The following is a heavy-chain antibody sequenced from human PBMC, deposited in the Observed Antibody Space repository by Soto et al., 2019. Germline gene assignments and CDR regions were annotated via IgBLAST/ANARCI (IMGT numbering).Heavy chain of an antibody. V-gene: IGHV4-39*01. CDR1: GGSLSSSSYY. CDR2: IFYSGST. D-gene: IGHD3-3*01. J-gene: IGHJ6*02. CDR3: ARHIRGLIDGVVITPSRGHYYYGMDV. Sequence: PSENLSLPRTVSGGSLSSSSYYWGWVRQPPGKGLEWVGGIFYSGSTYYNPSLKSRVTISVDTSKNQFSLKLSSVTAADTAVYYCARHIRGLIDGVVITPSRGHYYYGMDVWGQGTTVTVSS.